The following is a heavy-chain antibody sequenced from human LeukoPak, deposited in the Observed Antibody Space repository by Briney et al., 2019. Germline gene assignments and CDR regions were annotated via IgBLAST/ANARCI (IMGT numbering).Heavy chain of an antibody. D-gene: IGHD3-22*01. CDR2: IYYSGST. CDR1: GGSISSYY. J-gene: IGHJ3*02. V-gene: IGHV4-59*01. Sequence: SETLSLTCTVSGGSISSYYWSWIRQLPGKGLEWIGYIYYSGSTNYNPSLKSRVTISVDTSKNQFPLKLSSVTAADTAVYYCASSAVDYDSSGYTHAFDIWGQGTMVTVSS. CDR3: ASSAVDYDSSGYTHAFDI.